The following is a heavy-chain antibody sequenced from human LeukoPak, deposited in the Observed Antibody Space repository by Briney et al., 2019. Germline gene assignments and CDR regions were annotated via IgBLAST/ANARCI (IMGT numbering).Heavy chain of an antibody. J-gene: IGHJ4*02. V-gene: IGHV1-2*02. Sequence: GASVKVSCKASGYTFTGYYIHWVRQAPGQGLEWMGWINPNSGGTNYAQKLQGRVTMTTDTSTSTAYMELRSLRSDDTAVYYCARFVDTAMVPFDYWGQGTLVTVSS. CDR3: ARFVDTAMVPFDY. CDR2: INPNSGGT. D-gene: IGHD5-18*01. CDR1: GYTFTGYY.